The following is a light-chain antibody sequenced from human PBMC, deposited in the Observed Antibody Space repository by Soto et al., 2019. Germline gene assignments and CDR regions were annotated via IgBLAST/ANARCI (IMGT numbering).Light chain of an antibody. V-gene: IGLV1-51*01. CDR2: DNN. Sequence: QSVLTQPPSVSAAPGQKVTISSSGSSSNIGSNYVSWYQQLPGTAPKLLIYDNNKRPSGIPDRFSGSKSGTSATLGITGLQTGDEADYYCGTWDSSLSAVVFGGGTKVTVL. CDR1: SSNIGSNY. J-gene: IGLJ2*01. CDR3: GTWDSSLSAVV.